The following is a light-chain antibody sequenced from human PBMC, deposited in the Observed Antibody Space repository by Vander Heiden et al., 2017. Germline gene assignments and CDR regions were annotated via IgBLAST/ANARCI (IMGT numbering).Light chain of an antibody. CDR2: KAS. J-gene: IGKJ1*01. V-gene: IGKV1-5*03. CDR3: QQDYSYSQT. Sequence: DIQITQSPSTPSASVGDRVTITCRASQSISSWLAWYQQKPGKAPKLLIYKASSLESGVPSRFSGRGSGTEFTLTISSLQPDDFATYYCQQDYSYSQTFGQGTKVEMK. CDR1: QSISSW.